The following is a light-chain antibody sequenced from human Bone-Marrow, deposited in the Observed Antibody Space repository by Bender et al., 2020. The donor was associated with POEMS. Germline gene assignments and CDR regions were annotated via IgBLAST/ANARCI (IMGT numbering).Light chain of an antibody. Sequence: QSALTQPPSASGSPGQPITISCSGTSSDVGGYNYVSWYQQHPGKAPQLLIYDVSNRPSGVSNRFSGSKSGNTASLTISGLQAEDEADYYCSSYTSSSTRVVFGGGTKLTVL. CDR1: SSDVGGYNY. V-gene: IGLV2-14*01. CDR3: SSYTSSSTRVV. CDR2: DVS. J-gene: IGLJ2*01.